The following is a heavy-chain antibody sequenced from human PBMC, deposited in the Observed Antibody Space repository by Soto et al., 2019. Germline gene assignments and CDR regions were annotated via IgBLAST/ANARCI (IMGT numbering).Heavy chain of an antibody. CDR3: ARDIRGFGLGGNWFDP. J-gene: IGHJ5*02. D-gene: IGHD3-10*01. Sequence: QVQLVQSGAEVKKPGSSVKVSCKASGGTFSSYAISWVRQAPGQGLEWMGGIIPIFGTANYAQKFQGRVTITADKSTSAAYMELGRLRSEDTAVYYCARDIRGFGLGGNWFDPWGQGTLVTVSS. CDR2: IIPIFGTA. CDR1: GGTFSSYA. V-gene: IGHV1-69*06.